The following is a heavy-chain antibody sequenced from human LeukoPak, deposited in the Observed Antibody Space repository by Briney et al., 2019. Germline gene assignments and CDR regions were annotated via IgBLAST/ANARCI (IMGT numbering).Heavy chain of an antibody. Sequence: PGGSLRLSCAASGFTFSSYGMHWVRQAPGKGLEWVAFIRYDGSNKYYADSVKGRFTISRDNSKNTLYLQMNSLRAEDTAVYFCARDRLLYLDYWGQGTLVTVSS. CDR3: ARDRLLYLDY. CDR2: IRYDGSNK. J-gene: IGHJ4*02. CDR1: GFTFSSYG. D-gene: IGHD2-21*02. V-gene: IGHV3-30*02.